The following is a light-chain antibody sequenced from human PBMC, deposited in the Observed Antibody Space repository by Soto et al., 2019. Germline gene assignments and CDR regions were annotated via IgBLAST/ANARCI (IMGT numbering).Light chain of an antibody. CDR1: QGITNH. CDR3: QQLDSFPLT. CDR2: AAS. J-gene: IGKJ5*01. Sequence: DIQMTQSPSSLSASVGDRVTITCRASQGITNHLAWYQQKPGKAPNLLIYAASTLQSGVPSRFSGSGSGTEFTITISSLQPEDFESYDCQQLDSFPLTFGQGTRLEIK. V-gene: IGKV1-9*01.